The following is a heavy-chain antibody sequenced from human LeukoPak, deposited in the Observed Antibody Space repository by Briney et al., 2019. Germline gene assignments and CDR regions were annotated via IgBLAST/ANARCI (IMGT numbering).Heavy chain of an antibody. CDR1: GFIFRDYA. CDR2: IKQEGSEK. Sequence: GGSLRLSCAASGFIFRDYAMSWVRQAPGKGLEWVANIKQEGSEKYYVDSVKGRFTISRDNAKNSLYLQMNSLRAEDTAVYYCARDKSYGDSSDYWGQGTLVTVSS. CDR3: ARDKSYGDSSDY. D-gene: IGHD4-17*01. V-gene: IGHV3-7*01. J-gene: IGHJ4*02.